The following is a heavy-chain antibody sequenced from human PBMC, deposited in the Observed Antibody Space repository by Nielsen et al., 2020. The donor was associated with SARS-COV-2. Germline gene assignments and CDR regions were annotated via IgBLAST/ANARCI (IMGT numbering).Heavy chain of an antibody. V-gene: IGHV3-11*06. CDR2: ISTTSGHA. Sequence: GESLKISCAASGFTFSDYYMTWIRQAPGSGLEWVSYISTTSGHANHADSVKGRFTISRDNAKNSPYLQMNSLRAEDTSVYYCAKIMITFGGIIVLYGMDVWGQGTTVTVSS. CDR3: AKIMITFGGIIVLYGMDV. J-gene: IGHJ6*02. CDR1: GFTFSDYY. D-gene: IGHD3-16*02.